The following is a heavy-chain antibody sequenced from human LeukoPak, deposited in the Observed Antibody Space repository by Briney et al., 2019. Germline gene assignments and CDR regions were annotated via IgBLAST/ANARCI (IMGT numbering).Heavy chain of an antibody. CDR2: ISSSSSTI. D-gene: IGHD2-21*01. J-gene: IGHJ4*02. CDR3: AKSWADCGGDCYLDY. V-gene: IGHV3-48*01. CDR1: GFTFSSYE. Sequence: GGSLRLSCAASGFTFSSYEMNWVRQAPGKGLEWVSYISSSSSTIYYADSVKGRFTISRDNAKNSLFLQMNSLRAEDTAVYYCAKSWADCGGDCYLDYWGQGTLVTVSS.